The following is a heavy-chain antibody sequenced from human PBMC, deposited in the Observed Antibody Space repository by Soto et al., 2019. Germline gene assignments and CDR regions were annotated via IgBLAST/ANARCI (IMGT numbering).Heavy chain of an antibody. CDR2: ITGNAAKT. Sequence: PGGSLRLSCSATRFTFGGYAMSWVRQAPRKGLEWVSGITGNAAKTVYADSVKGRFTISRDNSKNALYLQLNSLRAEDTAVYFCTKAARDCGGHGYSSFFDPWCQG. D-gene: IGHD2-21*02. J-gene: IGHJ5*02. V-gene: IGHV3-23*01. CDR3: TKAARDCGGHGYSSFFDP. CDR1: RFTFGGYA.